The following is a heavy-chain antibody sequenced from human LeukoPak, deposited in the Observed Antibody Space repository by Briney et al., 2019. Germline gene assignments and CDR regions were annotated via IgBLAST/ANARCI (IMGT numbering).Heavy chain of an antibody. J-gene: IGHJ1*01. V-gene: IGHV4-34*01. CDR2: INHSGST. D-gene: IGHD6-19*01. CDR1: GGSFSGYY. CDR3: ARGHSGWFAEYFQH. Sequence: SETLSLTCAVYGGSFSGYYWSWIRQPPGKGLEWIGEINHSGSTNYNPSLKSRVTISVDTSKNQFSLKLSSATAADTAVYYCARGHSGWFAEYFQHWGQGTLVTVSS.